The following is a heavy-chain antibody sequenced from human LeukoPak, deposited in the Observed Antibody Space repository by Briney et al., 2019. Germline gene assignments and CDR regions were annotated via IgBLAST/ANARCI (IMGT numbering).Heavy chain of an antibody. CDR2: ISAYNGNT. Sequence: ASVKVSRKASGYTFTSYGISWVRQAPGQGLEWMGWISAYNGNTNYAQKLQGRVTMTTDTSTSTAYMELRSLRSDDTAVYYCARDPGGNGKLDAFDIWGQGTMVTVSS. CDR3: ARDPGGNGKLDAFDI. CDR1: GYTFTSYG. D-gene: IGHD4-23*01. J-gene: IGHJ3*02. V-gene: IGHV1-18*01.